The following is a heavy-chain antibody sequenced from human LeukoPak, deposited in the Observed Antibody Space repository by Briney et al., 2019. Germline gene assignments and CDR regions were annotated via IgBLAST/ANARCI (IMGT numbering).Heavy chain of an antibody. D-gene: IGHD1-26*01. CDR2: MYYSGST. J-gene: IGHJ4*02. CDR1: GGSISRSSYY. V-gene: IGHV4-39*01. Sequence: SETLSLTCTVSGGSISRSSYYWGWIRQPPGKGLEWIGTMYYSGSTYYNPSLKSRVTISADTSKNRFSLKLSSVTAADTAVYYCAVGYYFDYWGQGTLVTVSS. CDR3: AVGYYFDY.